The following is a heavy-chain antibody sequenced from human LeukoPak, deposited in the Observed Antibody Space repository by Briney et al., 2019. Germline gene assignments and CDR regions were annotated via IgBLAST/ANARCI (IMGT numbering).Heavy chain of an antibody. CDR2: IYYSGST. J-gene: IGHJ5*02. CDR1: GGSISSYY. V-gene: IGHV4-59*08. D-gene: IGHD3-3*01. CDR3: ARSDFWAPGWFDP. Sequence: SETLSLTCTVSGGSISSYYWSWIRQPPGKGLEWIGYIYYSGSTNYNPSLKSRVTISVDTSKNQFSLMLSSVTAADTAVYYCARSDFWAPGWFDPWGQGTLVTVSS.